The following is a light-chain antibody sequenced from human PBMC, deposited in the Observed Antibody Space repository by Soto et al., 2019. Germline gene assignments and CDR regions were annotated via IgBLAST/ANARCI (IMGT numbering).Light chain of an antibody. CDR3: QQANSFPLT. J-gene: IGKJ4*01. CDR2: AAT. Sequence: SQSSRSWLAWYQQRPGKAPKLLIYAATILQSGVPSRFSGSGSGTTFTLTINNLQPEDFASYFCQQANSFPLTFGGGTKV. CDR1: QSSRSW. V-gene: IGKV1-12*01.